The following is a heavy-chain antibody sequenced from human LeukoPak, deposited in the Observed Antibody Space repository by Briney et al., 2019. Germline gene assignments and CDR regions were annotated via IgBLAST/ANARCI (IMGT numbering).Heavy chain of an antibody. CDR1: GYSISSGYY. V-gene: IGHV4-38-2*01. J-gene: IGHJ4*02. Sequence: PSETLSLTCAVSGYSISSGYYWGWIRQPPGKGLEWIGSIYHSGSTYHNPSLKSRVTISVDTSKNQFSLKLSSVTAADTAVYYCARARDGYRLAFDYWGQGTLVTVSS. D-gene: IGHD5-24*01. CDR3: ARARDGYRLAFDY. CDR2: IYHSGST.